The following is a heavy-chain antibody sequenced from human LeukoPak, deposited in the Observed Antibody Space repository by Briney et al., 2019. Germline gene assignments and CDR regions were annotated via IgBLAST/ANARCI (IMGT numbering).Heavy chain of an antibody. D-gene: IGHD2-2*02. CDR3: ARVDCNSTSCYIPGDY. V-gene: IGHV1-2*02. CDR1: GYTFTGYY. Sequence: GASVKVSCKASGYTFTGYYMHWVRQAPGQGLEWMGWIIPNSGGTHYAQKFQGRVTMTRDTSISTAYMELSRLRSDDTAVYYCARVDCNSTSCYIPGDYWGQGTLVTFSS. J-gene: IGHJ4*02. CDR2: IIPNSGGT.